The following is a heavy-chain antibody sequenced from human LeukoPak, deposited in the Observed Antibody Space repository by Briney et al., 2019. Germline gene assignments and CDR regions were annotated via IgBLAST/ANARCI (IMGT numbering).Heavy chain of an antibody. D-gene: IGHD7-27*01. V-gene: IGHV4-30-4*08. J-gene: IGHJ3*02. CDR1: GGSISSGDYY. CDR3: ARQTGAYDAFDI. CDR2: IYYSGST. Sequence: SQTLSLTCTVSGGSISSGDYYWSWIRPPPGKGLEWIGYIYYSGSTYYNPSLKSRVTISVDTSKNQFSLKLSSVTAADTAVYYCARQTGAYDAFDIWGQGTMVTVSS.